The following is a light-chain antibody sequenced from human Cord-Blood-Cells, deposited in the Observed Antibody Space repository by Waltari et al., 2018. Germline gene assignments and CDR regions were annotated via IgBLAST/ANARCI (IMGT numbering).Light chain of an antibody. Sequence: SYALPPPPSVSVSPGQTASITCSGVKLGDEYACWYQQKPGQSPVLVIYQDSKRPSGIPERFSGSNSGNTATLTISGTQAMDEADYYCQAWDSSTVVFGGGTKLTV. CDR1: KLGDEY. V-gene: IGLV3-1*01. CDR3: QAWDSSTVV. CDR2: QDS. J-gene: IGLJ2*01.